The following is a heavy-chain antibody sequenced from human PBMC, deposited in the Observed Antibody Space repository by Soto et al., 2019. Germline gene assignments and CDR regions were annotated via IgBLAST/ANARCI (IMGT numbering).Heavy chain of an antibody. CDR3: ARGRLGGAAD. D-gene: IGHD1-26*01. CDR1: GASFSGYY. J-gene: IGHJ4*02. CDR2: INHSGST. V-gene: IGHV4-34*01. Sequence: QVQLQQWGAGLLKPSETLSLTCAVYGASFSGYYWSWIRQPPGKGLEWIGEINHSGSTNYNSSLKSRVTISVDTSKNQFSLKLSSVTAADTAVYYCARGRLGGAADWGQGTLVTVSS.